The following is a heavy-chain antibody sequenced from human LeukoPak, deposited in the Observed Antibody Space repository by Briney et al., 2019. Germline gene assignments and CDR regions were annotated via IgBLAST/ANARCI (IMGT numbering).Heavy chain of an antibody. CDR1: GGFISDYF. D-gene: IGHD2-2*01. V-gene: IGHV4-59*08. CDR3: ARLCSSTSCLRGTFDV. Sequence: SETLSLTCTVSGGFISDYFWSWIRQSPGKGPEWLGYISDGETTRSHPSLKSRVAMSVDTSKNRFSLKLTSVTAADTAVYYCARLCSSTSCLRGTFDVWGQGTMVTVSS. CDR2: ISDGETT. J-gene: IGHJ3*01.